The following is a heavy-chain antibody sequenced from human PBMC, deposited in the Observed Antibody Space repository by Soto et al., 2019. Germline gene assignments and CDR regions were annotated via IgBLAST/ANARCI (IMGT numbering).Heavy chain of an antibody. CDR2: INAGNGNT. J-gene: IGHJ6*02. Sequence: ASVKVSCKASGYTFTSYAMHWVRQAPGQRLEWMGWINAGNGNTKYSQKFQGRVTITRDNSENTLYLQMNSLRAEDTAVYYCATGGWHCPKGVCRREYYYNGLDVWGQGTTVTVSS. CDR1: GYTFTSYA. V-gene: IGHV1-3*01. D-gene: IGHD2-8*01. CDR3: ATGGWHCPKGVCRREYYYNGLDV.